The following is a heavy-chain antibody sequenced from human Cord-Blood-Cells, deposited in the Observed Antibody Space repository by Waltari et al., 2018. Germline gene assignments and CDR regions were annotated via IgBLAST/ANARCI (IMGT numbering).Heavy chain of an antibody. CDR3: ATRLGITGTTDAFDI. CDR1: GYTLPEFT. CDR2: FDPEDGET. J-gene: IGHJ3*02. V-gene: IGHV1-24*01. D-gene: IGHD1-7*01. Sequence: QVQLVQSGAEVKKPGASVKVSCKVSGYTLPEFTMHCVRKAPGKGLEWMGGFDPEDGETIYAQKFQGRVTMTEDTSTDTAYMELSSLRSEDTAVYYCATRLGITGTTDAFDIWGQGTMVTVSS.